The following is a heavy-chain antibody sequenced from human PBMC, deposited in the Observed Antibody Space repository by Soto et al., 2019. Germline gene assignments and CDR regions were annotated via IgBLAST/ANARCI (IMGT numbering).Heavy chain of an antibody. J-gene: IGHJ4*02. CDR3: AKAILQWQKVEWLDH. D-gene: IGHD6-19*01. V-gene: IGHV3-66*01. CDR1: GFTVGAKY. CDR2: LYGSGDT. Sequence: EVKLVESGGGLVQPGGSLRLSCAASGFTVGAKYMSWVRQAPGKGLEWVSVLYGSGDTYYADSVRGRFTISRDSSKNTLYLQMNSLRLDDTGVYYCAKAILQWQKVEWLDHWGQGALVSVSS.